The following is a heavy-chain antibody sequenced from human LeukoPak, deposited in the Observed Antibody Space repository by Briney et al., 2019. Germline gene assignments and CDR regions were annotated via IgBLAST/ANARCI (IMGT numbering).Heavy chain of an antibody. J-gene: IGHJ4*02. V-gene: IGHV3-33*06. CDR2: IWYDGSNK. CDR1: GFTFSSYG. D-gene: IGHD3-22*01. CDR3: AKDPDYYDSSGYQN. Sequence: PGGSLRLSCAASGFTFSSYGMHWVRQAPGKGLEWGAVIWYDGSNKYYADSVKGRFTISRDNSKNTLYLQMNSLRAEDTAVYYCAKDPDYYDSSGYQNWGQGTLVTVSS.